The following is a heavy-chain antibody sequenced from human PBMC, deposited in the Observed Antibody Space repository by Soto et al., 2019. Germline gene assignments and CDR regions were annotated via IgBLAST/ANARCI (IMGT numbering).Heavy chain of an antibody. CDR3: ARDLPNRAGRV. Sequence: ASVKVSCKASGYTFTSYGISWVRQAPGQGLVWMGWISAFNDDTNYAQKFQGRVTITADASTSTAYMEVSSLRSDDTAVYYCARDLPNRAGRVWGPGTLVTVSS. CDR2: ISAFNDDT. J-gene: IGHJ4*02. V-gene: IGHV1-18*01. CDR1: GYTFTSYG. D-gene: IGHD3-10*01.